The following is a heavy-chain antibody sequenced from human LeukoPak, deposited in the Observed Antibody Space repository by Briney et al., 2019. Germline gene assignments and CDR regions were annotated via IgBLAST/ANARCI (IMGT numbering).Heavy chain of an antibody. CDR2: INYSGST. Sequence: SETLSLTCTVSGGSVSSTTYYWSWIRQPPGKGLEWIASINYSGSTYYNPSLKSRVTISVDSSENQFSLKLSFVTAADTAVYYCARYVVYGSGKYYFDHWGQGTLVTASS. CDR3: ARYVVYGSGKYYFDH. D-gene: IGHD3-10*01. V-gene: IGHV4-39*01. CDR1: GGSVSSTTYY. J-gene: IGHJ4*02.